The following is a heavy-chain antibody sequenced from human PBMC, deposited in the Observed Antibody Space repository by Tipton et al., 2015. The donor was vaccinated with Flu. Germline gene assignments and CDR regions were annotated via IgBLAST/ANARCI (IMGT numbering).Heavy chain of an antibody. V-gene: IGHV4-39*07. CDR1: GGSIGSSTYY. Sequence: TLSLTCTVFGGSIGSSTYYWGWIRQPPGKGLEWIGCIYHSGTAYYNPSLKSRVTISVDTSKNQISLKLSSVTAADTAVYYCARYPESNYHWFGPWGQGALVTVSS. J-gene: IGHJ5*02. CDR2: IYHSGTA. D-gene: IGHD4-11*01. CDR3: ARYPESNYHWFGP.